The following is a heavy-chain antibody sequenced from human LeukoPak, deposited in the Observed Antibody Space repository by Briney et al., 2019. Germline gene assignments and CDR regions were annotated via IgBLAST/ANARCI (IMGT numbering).Heavy chain of an antibody. CDR3: AKGLAVAGHFDY. CDR2: ISGSGGST. J-gene: IGHJ4*01. CDR1: GFTFSSHA. Sequence: PGGSLRLSCAASGFTFSSHAMSWVRQAPGKGLEWVSAISGSGGSTYYADSVKGRFTISRDKSKNTLYLQMNSLRAEDTAVYYCAKGLAVAGHFDYWGQEPWSPSPQ. D-gene: IGHD6-19*01. V-gene: IGHV3-23*01.